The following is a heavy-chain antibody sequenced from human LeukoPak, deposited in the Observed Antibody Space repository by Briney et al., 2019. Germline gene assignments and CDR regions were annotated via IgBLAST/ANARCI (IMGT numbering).Heavy chain of an antibody. Sequence: GGSLRLSCAASGITFSSYNMNWVRQAPGKGLEGVSSISSGSSYIYYADSVKVRFTISRDNAKNSLYLQMNSLRAEDTAVYYCARDSLWYFDLWGRGTLVTVSS. CDR3: ARDSLWYFDL. CDR1: GITFSSYN. V-gene: IGHV3-21*01. J-gene: IGHJ2*01. CDR2: ISSGSSYI.